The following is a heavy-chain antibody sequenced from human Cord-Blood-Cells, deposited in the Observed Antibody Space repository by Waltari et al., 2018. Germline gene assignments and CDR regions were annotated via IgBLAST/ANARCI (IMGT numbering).Heavy chain of an antibody. Sequence: QVQLVESGGGVVQPGRSLRLSCAASGFTFRSYGMHWVRQAPGKGLEWVAVIWYDGSNKYYADSVKGRFTISRDNSKNTLYLQMNSLRAEDTAVYYCARDMGEYSSSSDYWGQGTLVTVSS. CDR3: ARDMGEYSSSSDY. CDR2: IWYDGSNK. D-gene: IGHD6-6*01. CDR1: GFTFRSYG. V-gene: IGHV3-33*01. J-gene: IGHJ4*02.